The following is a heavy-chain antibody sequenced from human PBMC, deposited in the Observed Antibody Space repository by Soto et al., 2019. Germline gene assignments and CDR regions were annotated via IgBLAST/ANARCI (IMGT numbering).Heavy chain of an antibody. CDR3: ARVDRLGWFDP. CDR1: GGSFSGYY. Sequence: SETLSLTCAVYGGSFSGYYWSWIRQPPGKGLEWIGEINHSGSTNYNPSLKSRVTISVETSKNQFSLKLSPVAAADTAVYYCARVDRLGWFDPWGQGTLVTVSS. CDR2: INHSGST. D-gene: IGHD3-16*01. V-gene: IGHV4-34*01. J-gene: IGHJ5*02.